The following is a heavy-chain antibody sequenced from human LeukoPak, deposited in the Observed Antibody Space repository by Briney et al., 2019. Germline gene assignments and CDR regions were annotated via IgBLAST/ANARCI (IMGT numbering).Heavy chain of an antibody. CDR1: GYTFTGYY. V-gene: IGHV1-2*02. D-gene: IGHD3-22*01. Sequence: ASVKVSCKAFGYTFTGYYMHWVRQAPGQGLEWMGWINPNSGGTNYAQKFQGRVTMTRDTSISTAYMELSRLRSDDTAVYYCARAYYYDSSDYPKYYFDSWGQGTLVTVSS. J-gene: IGHJ4*02. CDR2: INPNSGGT. CDR3: ARAYYYDSSDYPKYYFDS.